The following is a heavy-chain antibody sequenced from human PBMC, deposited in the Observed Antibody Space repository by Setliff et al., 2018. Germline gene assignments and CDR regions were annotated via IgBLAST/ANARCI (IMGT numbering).Heavy chain of an antibody. V-gene: IGHV2-5*02. Sequence: SGPTLVNPTQTLTLTCTFSGFSLSTSGVGVGWIRQPPGKALEWLALIYWDDDKRYSPSLKSRLTIVKDTSKNQVVLTMTNMDPVDTATYYCAHRPKMGSDGFYSAFDMWGQGTMVTVSS. CDR2: IYWDDDK. CDR3: AHRPKMGSDGFYSAFDM. CDR1: GFSLSTSGVG. D-gene: IGHD2-15*01. J-gene: IGHJ3*02.